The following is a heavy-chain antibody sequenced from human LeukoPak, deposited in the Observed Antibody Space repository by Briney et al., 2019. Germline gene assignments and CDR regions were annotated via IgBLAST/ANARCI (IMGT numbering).Heavy chain of an antibody. J-gene: IGHJ4*02. CDR2: ISYGGSNK. CDR3: ARDRGYDILTGYPDY. D-gene: IGHD3-9*01. V-gene: IGHV3-30*04. Sequence: GGSLRLSCAASGFTFSSYAMHWVRQAPGKGLEWVAVISYGGSNKYYADSVKGRFTISRDNSKNTLYLQMNSLRAEDTAVYYCARDRGYDILTGYPDYWGQGTLVTVSS. CDR1: GFTFSSYA.